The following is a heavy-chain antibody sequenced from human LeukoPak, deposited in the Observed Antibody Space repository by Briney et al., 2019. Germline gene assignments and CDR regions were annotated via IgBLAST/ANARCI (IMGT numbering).Heavy chain of an antibody. V-gene: IGHV3-30*02. CDR3: AREGDGSYYMDV. CDR2: IRYDGSNK. J-gene: IGHJ4*02. CDR1: GFTFSSYG. Sequence: PGGSLRLSCAASGFTFSSYGMHWVRQAPGKGLERVAFIRYDGSNKYYADSVKGRFTISRDNSKNTLYLQTNTLRAEDTAVYYCAREGDGSYYMDVWGQGTLVTVSS. D-gene: IGHD5-24*01.